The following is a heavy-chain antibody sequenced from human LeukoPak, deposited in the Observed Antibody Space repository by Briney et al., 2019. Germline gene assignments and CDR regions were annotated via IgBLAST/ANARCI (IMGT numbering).Heavy chain of an antibody. CDR1: GGSISSYY. Sequence: SETLSLTCTVSGGSISSYYWSWIRQPPGKGLEWIGYIYYSGSTNYNPSLKSRVTISVDTSKNQFSLKLSSVTAADTAVYYCARVLNYDFWSGYFSGGMSGWFDPWGQGTLVTVSS. D-gene: IGHD3-3*01. J-gene: IGHJ5*02. V-gene: IGHV4-59*01. CDR2: IYYSGST. CDR3: ARVLNYDFWSGYFSGGMSGWFDP.